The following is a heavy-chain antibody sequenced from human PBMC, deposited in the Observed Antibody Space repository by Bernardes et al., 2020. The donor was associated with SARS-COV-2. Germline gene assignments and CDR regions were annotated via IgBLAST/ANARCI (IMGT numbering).Heavy chain of an antibody. CDR2: IYYSGST. D-gene: IGHD3-3*01. CDR3: ARASGVGTILGVVIVQACDI. CDR1: GGSISSGGYY. J-gene: IGHJ3*02. V-gene: IGHV4-31*03. Sequence: SETLSLTCTVSGGSISSGGYYWSWLRQPPGKGLEWIGYIYYSGSTYYNPSLKSRVTISVDTSKNQFSLKLSSVTAADTAVYYCARASGVGTILGVVIVQACDIGGQGTMVTVSS.